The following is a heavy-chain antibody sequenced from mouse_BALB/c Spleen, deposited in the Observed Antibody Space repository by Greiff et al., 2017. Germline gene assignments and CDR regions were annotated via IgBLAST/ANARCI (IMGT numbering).Heavy chain of an antibody. V-gene: IGHV5-17*02. D-gene: IGHD2-2*01. CDR1: GFTFSSFG. Sequence: EVQVVESGGGLVQPGGSRKLSCAASGFTFSSFGMHWVRQAPEKGLEWVAYISSGSSTIYYADTVKGRFTISRDNPKNTLFLQMTSLRSEDTAMYYCARIYYGYDFYAMDYWGQGTSVTVSS. CDR3: ARIYYGYDFYAMDY. J-gene: IGHJ4*01. CDR2: ISSGSSTI.